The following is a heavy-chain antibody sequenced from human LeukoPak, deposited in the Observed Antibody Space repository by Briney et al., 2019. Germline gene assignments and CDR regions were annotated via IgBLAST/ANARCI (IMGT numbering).Heavy chain of an antibody. CDR3: SRGVGATDS. D-gene: IGHD1-26*01. J-gene: IGHJ4*02. V-gene: IGHV3-74*01. Sequence: GGSLRLSCTASGFTFSSYWMHWVRQAPGKGLEWVSRITSDGSSTSHADPVKGRFTTSRDNAKNTLYLQMNSLRAEDTAVYYCSRGVGATDSWGQGTLVTVSS. CDR2: ITSDGSST. CDR1: GFTFSSYW.